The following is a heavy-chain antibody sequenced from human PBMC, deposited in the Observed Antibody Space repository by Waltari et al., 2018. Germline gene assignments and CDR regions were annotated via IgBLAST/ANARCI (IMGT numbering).Heavy chain of an antibody. J-gene: IGHJ3*02. V-gene: IGHV3-7*01. CDR3: ARDNGHHDYVWGSYREDNDAFDI. D-gene: IGHD3-16*02. CDR2: IKQDGSEK. CDR1: GFTFSSYW. Sequence: EVQLVESGGGLVQPGGSLRLSCAASGFTFSSYWMSWVRQAPGKGLEWVANIKQDGSEKYYGDSVKGRFTISRDNAKNPLYLQMNSLRAEDTAVYYCARDNGHHDYVWGSYREDNDAFDIWGQGTMVTVSS.